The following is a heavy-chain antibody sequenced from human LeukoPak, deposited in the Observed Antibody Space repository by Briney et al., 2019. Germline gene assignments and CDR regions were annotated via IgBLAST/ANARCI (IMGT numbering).Heavy chain of an antibody. V-gene: IGHV1-18*01. D-gene: IGHD3-22*01. CDR3: ARSGAIVVVMDAFDI. Sequence: ASVKVSCKASGYTFTSYGISWVRQAPGQGLEWMGWISAYNGNTNYAQKPQGRVTMTTDTSTSTAYMELRSLRSDDTAVYYCARSGAIVVVMDAFDIWGQGTMVTVSS. CDR2: ISAYNGNT. J-gene: IGHJ3*02. CDR1: GYTFTSYG.